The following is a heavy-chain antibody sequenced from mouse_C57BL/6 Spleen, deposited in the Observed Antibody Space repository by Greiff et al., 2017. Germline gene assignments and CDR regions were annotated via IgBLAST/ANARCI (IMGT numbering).Heavy chain of an antibody. CDR2: IDSSDSYT. J-gene: IGHJ3*01. CDR1: GYTFTSYW. V-gene: IGHV1-69*01. Sequence: QVQLKQPGAELVMPGASVKLSCKASGYTFTSYWMHWVKQRPGQGLEWIGEIDSSDSYTNYNRKFKGKATLTVDKSSSTAYMQLSSLTSEDSSVYYCALIYDGYLFAYWGQGTLVTVSA. CDR3: ALIYDGYLFAY. D-gene: IGHD2-3*01.